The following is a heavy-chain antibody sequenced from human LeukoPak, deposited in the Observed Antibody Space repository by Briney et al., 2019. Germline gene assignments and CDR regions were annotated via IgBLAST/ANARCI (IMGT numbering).Heavy chain of an antibody. CDR2: IYPGDSDT. D-gene: IGHD1-26*01. CDR3: AGGGEWELLLFDY. V-gene: IGHV5-51*01. CDR1: GFSFTTYW. J-gene: IGHJ4*02. Sequence: GESLKISCKASGFSFTTYWIGWVRQMPGKGLEWMGIIYPGDSDTRYSPSFQGQVTISADKSISTAYLQWSSLKASDTAMYYCAGGGEWELLLFDYWGQGTLVTVSS.